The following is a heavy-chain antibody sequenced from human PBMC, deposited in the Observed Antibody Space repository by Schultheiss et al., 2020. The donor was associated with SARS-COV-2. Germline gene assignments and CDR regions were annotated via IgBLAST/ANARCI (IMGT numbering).Heavy chain of an antibody. CDR3: ARRDLGIAAAVY. CDR1: GFTFSSYG. Sequence: GGSLRLSCAASGFTFSSYGMHWVRQAPGKGLEWVAVISFDGSNEYYADSVKGRFTVSRDNSKSTVFLQMNSLRVEDTALYFCARRDLGIAAAVYWGQGTTVTVSS. D-gene: IGHD6-13*01. J-gene: IGHJ6*02. V-gene: IGHV3-30*03. CDR2: ISFDGSNE.